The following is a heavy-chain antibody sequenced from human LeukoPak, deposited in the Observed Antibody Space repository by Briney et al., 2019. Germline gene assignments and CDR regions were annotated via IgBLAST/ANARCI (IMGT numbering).Heavy chain of an antibody. D-gene: IGHD3-22*01. CDR1: GYRFTSYW. CDR3: ATYYDSSGYYFDY. CDR2: IYPGDSDT. J-gene: IGHJ4*02. V-gene: IGHV5-51*01. Sequence: GESLKISCKGSGYRFTSYWIGWVRQMPGKGLEWMGIIYPGDSDTRYSPSFQGQVTISADKSISTAYLQWSSLKASDTAMYYCATYYDSSGYYFDYWGQGTLVTVSS.